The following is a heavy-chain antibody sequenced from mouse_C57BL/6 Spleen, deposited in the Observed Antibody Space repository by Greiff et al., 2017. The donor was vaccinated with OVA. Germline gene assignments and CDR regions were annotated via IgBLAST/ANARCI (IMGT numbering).Heavy chain of an antibody. J-gene: IGHJ2*01. CDR1: GYTFTSYW. CDR2: IDPSDSET. CDR3: ARNYYYGSSLDY. D-gene: IGHD1-1*01. Sequence: VQLQQPGAELVRPGSSVKLSCKASGYTFTSYWMHWVKQRPIQGLEWIGNIDPSDSETHYNQKFKDKATLTVDKSSSTAYMQLSSLTSEDSAVYYCARNYYYGSSLDYWGQGTTLTVSS. V-gene: IGHV1-52*01.